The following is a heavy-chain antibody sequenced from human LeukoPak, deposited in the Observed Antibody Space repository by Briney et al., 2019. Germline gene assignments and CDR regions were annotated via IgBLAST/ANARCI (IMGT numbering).Heavy chain of an antibody. Sequence: GGSLRLSCAASDFTFSHYAMSWVRQAPGKGLEWVSTIVGSGDNTYYADSVKGRFTISRDNSKNTLYLQMNNLRAEDTAVYYCARVAPGHDVGRGYFDYWGQGTLVTVSS. V-gene: IGHV3-23*01. J-gene: IGHJ4*02. CDR3: ARVAPGHDVGRGYFDY. CDR1: DFTFSHYA. CDR2: IVGSGDNT. D-gene: IGHD2-21*01.